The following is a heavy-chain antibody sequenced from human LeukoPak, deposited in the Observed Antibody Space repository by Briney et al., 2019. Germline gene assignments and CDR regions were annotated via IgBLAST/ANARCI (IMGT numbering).Heavy chain of an antibody. CDR3: ARSGDCSSTSCSIDY. CDR2: INHSGST. CDR1: GRSFSGYF. D-gene: IGHD2-2*01. Sequence: PSETLSLTCAVYGRSFSGYFWNWIRQPPGKGLEWIGEINHSGSTYYNPSLKSRVTISVDTSKNQVSLKLTSVTAADTAVYYCARSGDCSSTSCSIDYWGREPWSPSPQ. J-gene: IGHJ4*02. V-gene: IGHV4-34*01.